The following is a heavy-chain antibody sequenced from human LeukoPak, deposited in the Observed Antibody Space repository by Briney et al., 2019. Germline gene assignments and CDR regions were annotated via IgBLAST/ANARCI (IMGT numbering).Heavy chain of an antibody. CDR1: GFTFSSYA. J-gene: IGHJ4*02. CDR2: ISYDGSNK. CDR3: ARAMVVDQLWFGELLD. D-gene: IGHD3-10*01. V-gene: IGHV3-30-3*01. Sequence: PGRSLRLSCAASGFTFSSYAMHWVRQAPGKGLEWVAVISYDGSNKYYADSVKGRFTISRDNSKNTLYLQINSLRAEDTAVYYCARAMVVDQLWFGELLDWGQGTLVTVSS.